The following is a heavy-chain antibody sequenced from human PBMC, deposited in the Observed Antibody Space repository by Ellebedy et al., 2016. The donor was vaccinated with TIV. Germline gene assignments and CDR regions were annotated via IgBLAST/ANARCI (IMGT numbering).Heavy chain of an antibody. CDR1: GYTFTGYY. V-gene: IGHV1-2*02. CDR3: ARNLVVVAATGAFDI. J-gene: IGHJ3*02. CDR2: INPNSGGT. Sequence: ASVKVSCKASGYTFTGYYMHWVRQAPGQGLEWMGWINPNSGGTNYAQQFQGRVTITRDTSISTAYMELSRLRSDDTAVYYCARNLVVVAATGAFDIWGQGTMVTVSS. D-gene: IGHD2-15*01.